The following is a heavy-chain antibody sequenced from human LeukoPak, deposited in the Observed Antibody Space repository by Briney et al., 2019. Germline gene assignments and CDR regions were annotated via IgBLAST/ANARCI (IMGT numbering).Heavy chain of an antibody. CDR1: GFTFSDHY. Sequence: PGGSLRLSCAASGFTFSDHYMYWVRQAPGKGLEWVGRTRNKANSYTTEYAASVKGRFTISRDDSKNSLYLQMNSLKTEDTAVCYCASPPIYDVWSGYYLDWGQGTLVTVSS. CDR2: TRNKANSYTT. D-gene: IGHD3-3*01. CDR3: ASPPIYDVWSGYYLD. V-gene: IGHV3-72*01. J-gene: IGHJ4*02.